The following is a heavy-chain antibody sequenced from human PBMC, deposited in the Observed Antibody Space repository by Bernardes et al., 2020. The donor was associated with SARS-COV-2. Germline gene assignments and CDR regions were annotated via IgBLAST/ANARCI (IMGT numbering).Heavy chain of an antibody. D-gene: IGHD5-12*01. CDR3: ARVKRWLSLFDY. Sequence: ASVKVSCMASGYTFTGYYMHWVRQAPGQGLEWMGWINPNSGGTNYAQKFQGRVTMTRDTSISTAYMELSRLRSDDTAVYYCARVKRWLSLFDYWGQGTLVTVSS. V-gene: IGHV1-2*02. J-gene: IGHJ4*02. CDR2: INPNSGGT. CDR1: GYTFTGYY.